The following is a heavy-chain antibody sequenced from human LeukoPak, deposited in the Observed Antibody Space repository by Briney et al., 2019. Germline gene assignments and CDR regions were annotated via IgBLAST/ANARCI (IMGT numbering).Heavy chain of an antibody. CDR3: ARDSDWAFDN. Sequence: GGSLRLSCAASGFTFSSYVMSWIRQAPGKGLEWVSYINHNAEIIYYADSVKGRFTISRDNAKNVLYLQMNRLRDGDTAVYFCARDSDWAFDNWGQGTLVTVSS. CDR1: GFTFSSYV. V-gene: IGHV3-48*02. J-gene: IGHJ4*02. CDR2: INHNAEII. D-gene: IGHD2-21*02.